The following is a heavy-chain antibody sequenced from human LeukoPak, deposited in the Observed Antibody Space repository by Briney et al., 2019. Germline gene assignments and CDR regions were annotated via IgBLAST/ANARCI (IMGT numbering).Heavy chain of an antibody. V-gene: IGHV1-2*02. CDR2: INPNSGGT. CDR1: GYTFTGYY. D-gene: IGHD4-17*01. Sequence: ASAKVSCKASGYTFTGYYIHWVRQAPGQGLEWMGWINPNSGGTSYAQKFQGRVTMTRDTSISTAYMELSRLRSDDAAVYYCARGAEAYGDPHDAFDIWGQGTMVTVSS. J-gene: IGHJ3*02. CDR3: ARGAEAYGDPHDAFDI.